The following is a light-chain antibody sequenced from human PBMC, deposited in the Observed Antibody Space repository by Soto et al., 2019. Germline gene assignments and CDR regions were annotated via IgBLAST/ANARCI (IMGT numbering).Light chain of an antibody. J-gene: IGLJ2*01. Sequence: SYELTQPPSVSVAPGQTASITCGGNVIGSISVHWYQQKPGQAPVLVVYDDSDRPSGIPERFSGSNSRNTATLTISRVEAGDEADYYCQVWDSRSDHVIFGGGTKPPVL. CDR2: DDS. CDR3: QVWDSRSDHVI. CDR1: VIGSIS. V-gene: IGLV3-21*02.